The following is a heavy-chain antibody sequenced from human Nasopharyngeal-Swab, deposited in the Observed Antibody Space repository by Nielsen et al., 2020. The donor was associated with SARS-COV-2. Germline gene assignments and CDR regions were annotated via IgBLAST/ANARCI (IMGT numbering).Heavy chain of an antibody. Sequence: ASVKVSCKASGYTFTGYYMHWVRQAPGQGLEWMGWINPNSGGTNYAQKFQGWVTMTRDTSISTAYMELSTLRSDDTAVYYCARDRLNEAPYYYYGMDVWGQGTTVTVSS. CDR2: INPNSGGT. CDR3: ARDRLNEAPYYYYGMDV. D-gene: IGHD2-8*01. J-gene: IGHJ6*02. CDR1: GYTFTGYY. V-gene: IGHV1-2*04.